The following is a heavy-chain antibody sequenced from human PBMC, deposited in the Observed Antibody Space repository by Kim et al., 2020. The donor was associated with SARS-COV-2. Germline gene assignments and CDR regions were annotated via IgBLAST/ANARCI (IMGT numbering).Heavy chain of an antibody. V-gene: IGHV4-31*02. CDR3: ARATFYDFWSGNAFDI. J-gene: IGHJ3*02. Sequence: SPKSRVTISVDTSKNQFSLKLSSVTAADTAVYYWARATFYDFWSGNAFDIWGQGTMVTVSS. D-gene: IGHD3-3*01.